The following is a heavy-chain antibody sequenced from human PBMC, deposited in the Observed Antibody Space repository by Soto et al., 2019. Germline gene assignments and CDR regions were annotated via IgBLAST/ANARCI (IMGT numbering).Heavy chain of an antibody. V-gene: IGHV1-69*06. CDR1: GGTFSSYA. D-gene: IGHD3-3*01. CDR3: AAVRGLLEYLSI. CDR2: IIPIFGTA. J-gene: IGHJ4*02. Sequence: SVKVSCKASGGTFSSYAISWVRQAPGQGLEWMGGIIPIFGTANYAQKFQGRVTITADKSTSTAYMDLSSLRSEDTAVYYCAAVRGLLEYLSIWGQGTLVTVSS.